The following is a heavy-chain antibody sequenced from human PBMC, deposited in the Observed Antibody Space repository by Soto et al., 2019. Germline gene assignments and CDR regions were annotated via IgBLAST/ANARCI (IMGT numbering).Heavy chain of an antibody. V-gene: IGHV3-33*01. J-gene: IGHJ4*02. CDR3: AREAMDPFDY. Sequence: QVQLVESGGGVVQPGRSLILSCAASGFTFSSYGMHWVRQAPGKGLEWVAVIWYDGSNKYYADSVKGRFTISRDNSKNALYVQMNSLRAVDTAVYYCAREAMDPFDYWRQGTLVTVCS. D-gene: IGHD5-18*01. CDR2: IWYDGSNK. CDR1: GFTFSSYG.